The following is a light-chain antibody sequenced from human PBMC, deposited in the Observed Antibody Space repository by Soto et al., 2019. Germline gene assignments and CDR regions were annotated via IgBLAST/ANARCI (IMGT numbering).Light chain of an antibody. V-gene: IGKV1-16*01. CDR2: GAS. CDR3: HQYDSYPRT. Sequence: DIQMTQSPSSLSASVGDRVTITCRASQGITYYLAWFQQKPGKAPKSLIYGASSLQSGVPSRFNGSGFGTDFSPTISSLQPEDIATYYCHQYDSYPRTFGPGTKVEIK. CDR1: QGITYY. J-gene: IGKJ3*01.